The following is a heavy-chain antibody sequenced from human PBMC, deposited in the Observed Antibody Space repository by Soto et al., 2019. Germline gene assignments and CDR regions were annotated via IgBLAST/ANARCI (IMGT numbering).Heavy chain of an antibody. D-gene: IGHD3-9*01. CDR3: ARDLTSRNYYYYYGMDV. Sequence: QVQLVESGGGVVQPGRSLRLSCAASGFTFSSYGMHWVRQAPGKGLEWVAVIWYDGSNKYYADSVKGRFTISRDNSKNXMYLHMNRLRAEDTAVYYCARDLTSRNYYYYYGMDVWGQGTTVTVSS. J-gene: IGHJ6*02. CDR1: GFTFSSYG. V-gene: IGHV3-33*01. CDR2: IWYDGSNK.